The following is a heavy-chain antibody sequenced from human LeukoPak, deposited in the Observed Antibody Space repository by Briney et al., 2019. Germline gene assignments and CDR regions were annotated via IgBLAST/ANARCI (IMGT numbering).Heavy chain of an antibody. CDR1: EFAFGSYA. Sequence: GGSLRLSCAASEFAFGSYAMHWVRQTPGKGLEWVSYISSSGSTIFYADSVKGRFTISRDNAKNSLYLQMNSLRAEDTAVYYCARKLAYYFDYWGQGTLVTVSS. CDR2: ISSSGSTI. CDR3: ARKLAYYFDY. V-gene: IGHV3-48*03. D-gene: IGHD1-1*01. J-gene: IGHJ4*02.